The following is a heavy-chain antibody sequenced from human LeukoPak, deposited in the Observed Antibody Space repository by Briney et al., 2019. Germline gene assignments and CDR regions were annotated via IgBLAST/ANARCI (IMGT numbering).Heavy chain of an antibody. D-gene: IGHD4-17*01. V-gene: IGHV3-21*01. J-gene: IGHJ4*02. CDR1: GFTFSSYS. CDR3: ARDLGGYGDYGTNFDY. Sequence: GGSLRLSCAASGFTFSSYSMNWVRQAPGKGLEWVSSISSSSSYIYYADSVKGRFTISRHNAKRSLYLQMNSLRAEDTAVYYCARDLGGYGDYGTNFDYWGQGTLVTVSS. CDR2: ISSSSSYI.